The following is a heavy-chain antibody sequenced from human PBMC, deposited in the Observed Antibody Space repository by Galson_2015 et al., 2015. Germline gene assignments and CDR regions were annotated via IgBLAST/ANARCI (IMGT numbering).Heavy chain of an antibody. CDR3: ARVVKYYYDSSGYFFRTYYFDY. J-gene: IGHJ4*02. CDR2: IKEDGSEK. D-gene: IGHD3-22*01. CDR1: EFTFSSYW. Sequence: SLRLSCAASEFTFSSYWMSWVRQAPGKGLEWVANIKEDGSEKYYVDSVKGRFTISRDNAKNSLYLQMNSLRAEDTAVYYCARVVKYYYDSSGYFFRTYYFDYWGQGTLVTVSS. V-gene: IGHV3-7*03.